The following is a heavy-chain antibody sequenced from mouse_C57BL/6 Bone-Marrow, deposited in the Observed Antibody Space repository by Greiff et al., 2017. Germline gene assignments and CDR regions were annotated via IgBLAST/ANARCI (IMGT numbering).Heavy chain of an antibody. V-gene: IGHV1-69*01. CDR1: GYTFTSYW. J-gene: IGHJ4*01. CDR2: IDPSDSYT. D-gene: IGHD6-2*01. Sequence: VQLQQSGAELVMPGASVKLSCKASGYTFTSYWMHWVKQRPGQGLEWIGEIDPSDSYTNYNQKFKGKSTLTVDKSSSTAYMQLSSLTSEDSAVYYCAREGGSLSYAMDYWGQGTSVTVSS. CDR3: AREGGSLSYAMDY.